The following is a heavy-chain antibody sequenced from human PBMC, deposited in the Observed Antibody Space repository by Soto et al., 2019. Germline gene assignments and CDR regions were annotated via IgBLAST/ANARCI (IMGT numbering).Heavy chain of an antibody. J-gene: IGHJ4*02. D-gene: IGHD3-10*01. CDR1: GFSLSTSGVG. Sequence: QITLKESGPTLVQPTQTLTLTCTFSGFSLSTSGVGVGWIRQPQGKALEWLALIYWDDDKRYSPSLKSRLTISNDPSKNQVVLTMSNIDPVDTATYYRAHRVALWFGELLSTCFDYWGQGTLVTVSS. CDR2: IYWDDDK. CDR3: AHRVALWFGELLSTCFDY. V-gene: IGHV2-5*02.